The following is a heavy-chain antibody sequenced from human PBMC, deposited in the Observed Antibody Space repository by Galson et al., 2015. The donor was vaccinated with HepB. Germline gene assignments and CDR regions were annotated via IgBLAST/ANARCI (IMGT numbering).Heavy chain of an antibody. CDR2: INPSGSST. D-gene: IGHD2-21*01. J-gene: IGHJ4*02. V-gene: IGHV1-46*01. CDR1: GYTFTSYY. Sequence: SVKVSCKASGYTFTSYYMHWVRQAPGQGLEWMGIINPSGSSTSYAQKFQGRVTMTRDTSTSTVYMELSSLRSEDTAVYYCARDAGCGGDCYSENLGYWGQGTLVTVSS. CDR3: ARDAGCGGDCYSENLGY.